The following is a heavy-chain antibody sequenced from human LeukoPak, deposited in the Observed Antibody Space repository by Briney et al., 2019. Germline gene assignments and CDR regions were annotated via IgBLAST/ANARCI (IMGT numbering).Heavy chain of an antibody. CDR2: IWNGGGKK. CDR3: VRDVNGEGMFGWFDP. CDR1: GFLFGSFG. D-gene: IGHD3-3*02. Sequence: PGGSLRLSCAASGFLFGSFGMHWVRQAPGKGPEWVALIWNGGGKKYYADSVKGRLTISRDNSKNTLYLQMNSLRTEDTADYYWVRDVNGEGMFGWFDPWDQGTLVIVSS. J-gene: IGHJ5*02. V-gene: IGHV3-33*03.